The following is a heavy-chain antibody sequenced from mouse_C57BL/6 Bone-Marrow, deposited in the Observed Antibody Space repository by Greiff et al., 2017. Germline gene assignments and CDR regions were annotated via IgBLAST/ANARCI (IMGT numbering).Heavy chain of an antibody. Sequence: QVQLKESGPELVKPGASVKLSCKASGYTFTSYDINWVKQRPGQGLEWIGWIYPRDGSTKYNEKFKGKATLTVDTSSSTAYMELHSLTSEDSAVYFCARLGVDGSGGDWYFDVWGTGTTVTVSS. D-gene: IGHD1-1*01. J-gene: IGHJ1*03. CDR1: GYTFTSYD. CDR2: IYPRDGST. CDR3: ARLGVDGSGGDWYFDV. V-gene: IGHV1-85*01.